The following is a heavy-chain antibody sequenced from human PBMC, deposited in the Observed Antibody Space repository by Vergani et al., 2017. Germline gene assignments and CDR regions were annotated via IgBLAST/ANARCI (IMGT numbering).Heavy chain of an antibody. V-gene: IGHV3-30*01. J-gene: IGHJ6*02. Sequence: QVQLVESGGGVVQPGRSLRLSCAASGFTFSSYAMHWVRQAPGKGLEWVAVISYDGSNKYYADSVKGRFTISRDNSKNTLYLQMNSLRAEDTAVYYCSGEDIVVLTAFLVGYGMDVWGQGATVTVSS. CDR3: SGEDIVVLTAFLVGYGMDV. CDR1: GFTFSSYA. CDR2: ISYDGSNK. D-gene: IGHD2-21*02.